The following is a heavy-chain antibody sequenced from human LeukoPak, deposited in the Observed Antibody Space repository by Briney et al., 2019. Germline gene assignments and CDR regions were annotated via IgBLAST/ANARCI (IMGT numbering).Heavy chain of an antibody. CDR2: ISYDGSNK. J-gene: IGHJ6*03. V-gene: IGHV3-30*18. CDR1: GFTFSSYG. Sequence: ALRLSCAASGFTFSSYGMHWVRQAPGKGLEWVALISYDGSNKYYADSVKGRFTISRDNSKNTLYLQMNSLRAEDTAVYYCAKVGSRYYYYYYMDVWGKGTTVTVSS. CDR3: AKVGSRYYYYYYMDV. D-gene: IGHD6-13*01.